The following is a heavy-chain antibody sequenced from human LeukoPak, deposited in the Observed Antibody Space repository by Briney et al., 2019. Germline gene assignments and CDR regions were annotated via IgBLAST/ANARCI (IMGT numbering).Heavy chain of an antibody. CDR1: GFSFSSYS. J-gene: IGHJ4*02. CDR3: LFASGSYYTAFEH. D-gene: IGHD3-10*01. Sequence: GGSLRLSCAASGFSFSSYSMTWVRQAPGKGLEWVSYISGSSDTIYYADSVKGRFTISRDNAKNSLYLQMNSLRAEDTAVYYCLFASGSYYTAFEHWGQGTLVTVSS. CDR2: ISGSSDTI. V-gene: IGHV3-48*04.